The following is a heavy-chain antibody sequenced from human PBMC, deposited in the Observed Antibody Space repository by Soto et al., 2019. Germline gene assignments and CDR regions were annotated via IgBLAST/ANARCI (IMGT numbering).Heavy chain of an antibody. CDR1: GGTFSSYA. V-gene: IGHV1-69*06. D-gene: IGHD3-22*01. J-gene: IGHJ6*02. CDR2: IIPIFGTA. CDR3: ARAYYDSSGYYGEYYYYGMDV. Sequence: SVKVSCKASGGTFSSYAISWVRQAPGQGLEWMGGIIPIFGTANYAQKFQGRVTITADKSTSTAYMELSSLRSEDTAVYYCARAYYDSSGYYGEYYYYGMDVWGQGTTVTVSS.